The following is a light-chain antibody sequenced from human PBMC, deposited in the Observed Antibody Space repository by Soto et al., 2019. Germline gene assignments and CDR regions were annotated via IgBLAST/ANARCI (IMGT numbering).Light chain of an antibody. J-gene: IGKJ5*01. CDR1: QSVSSN. Sequence: EIVMTQSPATLSVSPGERATLSCRASQSVSSNLAWYQQKPGQAPRLLIYGASTMATGVPARFSGSGSGTEFPLTIDSLQAEDFAVYYCQQSSDWPPITFGQRTRLEIK. CDR3: QQSSDWPPIT. V-gene: IGKV3-15*01. CDR2: GAS.